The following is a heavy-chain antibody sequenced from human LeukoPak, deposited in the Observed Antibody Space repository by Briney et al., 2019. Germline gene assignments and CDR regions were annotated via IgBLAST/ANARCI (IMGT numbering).Heavy chain of an antibody. D-gene: IGHD5-24*01. CDR2: IYYSGST. Sequence: SETLSLTCTVSGGSISRSSYYWGWIRQPPGEGLEWIGSIYYSGSTYYNPSLKSRVTISVDTSKNQFSLKLSSVTAADTAVYYCASRRDGYCYFDYWGQGTLVTVSS. V-gene: IGHV4-39*01. J-gene: IGHJ4*02. CDR1: GGSISRSSYY. CDR3: ASRRDGYCYFDY.